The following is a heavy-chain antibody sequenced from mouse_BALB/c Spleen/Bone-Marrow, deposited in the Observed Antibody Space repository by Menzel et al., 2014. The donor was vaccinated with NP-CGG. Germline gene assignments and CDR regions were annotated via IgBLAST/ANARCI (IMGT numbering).Heavy chain of an antibody. D-gene: IGHD2-14*01. V-gene: IGHV1S127*01. CDR3: TRGGVQAMDY. J-gene: IGHJ4*01. Sequence: QVQLQQSGAELVKPGASVKMSCKASGYTFTSYWMHWVKQRPGQGLEWIGVIDPSDSYTSYNQKFKGKATLTVDTSSSTACIQLSSLTSEDSAVYYCTRGGVQAMDYWGQGTSVTVSS. CDR2: IDPSDSYT. CDR1: GYTFTSYW.